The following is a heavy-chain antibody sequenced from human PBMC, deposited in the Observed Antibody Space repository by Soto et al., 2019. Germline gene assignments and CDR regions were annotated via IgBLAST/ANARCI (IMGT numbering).Heavy chain of an antibody. CDR3: ARGDYGDYYYYYMDV. Sequence: PGVSLRLSCAASGFNFSAYDMHWVRQATGKGLEWVSVIGTAGDTNYPGSVKGRFTISRENAKNSLYLQMNSLRAGDTAVYYCARGDYGDYYYYYMDVWGKGTTVTVSS. CDR2: IGTAGDT. CDR1: GFNFSAYD. D-gene: IGHD4-17*01. V-gene: IGHV3-13*01. J-gene: IGHJ6*03.